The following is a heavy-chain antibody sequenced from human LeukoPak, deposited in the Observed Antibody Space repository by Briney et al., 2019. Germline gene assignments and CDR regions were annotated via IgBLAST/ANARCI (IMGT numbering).Heavy chain of an antibody. J-gene: IGHJ3*02. D-gene: IGHD5-12*01. Sequence: ASVKVSCKASGYTFTGHYMHWVRQAPGQALEWMGWIYPKTGGTNYAQKFQTRITMTTDTAITTAFMELNILKSDDTAIYYCVRDGYSGGAFDIWGQGTMVTVSP. V-gene: IGHV1-2*02. CDR1: GYTFTGHY. CDR3: VRDGYSGGAFDI. CDR2: IYPKTGGT.